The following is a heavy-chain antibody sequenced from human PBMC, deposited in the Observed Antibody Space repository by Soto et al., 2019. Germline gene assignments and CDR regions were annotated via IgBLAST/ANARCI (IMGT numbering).Heavy chain of an antibody. V-gene: IGHV3-33*08. CDR1: GFTFNTYG. J-gene: IGHJ6*02. D-gene: IGHD2-15*01. CDR2: IWYDGSNK. Sequence: QVQMVESGGGVLRPGGSLRLSCTTSGFTFNTYGMHWVRQAPGKGLDWVAIIWYDGSNKYYADSVKGRFTISRDNSKNTLYLQMNCMRAEDTALYYCARADCTGAYCYSWPFNYGVDVWGQGTTVTVSS. CDR3: ARADCTGAYCYSWPFNYGVDV.